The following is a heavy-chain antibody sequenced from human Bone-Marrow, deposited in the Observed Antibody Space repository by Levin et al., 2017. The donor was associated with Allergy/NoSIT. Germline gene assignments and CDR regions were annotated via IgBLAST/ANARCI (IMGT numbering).Heavy chain of an antibody. D-gene: IGHD3-10*01. V-gene: IGHV3-53*01. CDR2: IYSGGST. Sequence: LSLPCAASGFTVRSNYMSWVRQAPGKGPEWVSVIYSGGSTYYAYSVKGRFTISRDNSKNTLYLQINSLRAEDTAVYYCARGWFGELLSHWGQGTLVTVSS. J-gene: IGHJ4*02. CDR1: GFTVRSNY. CDR3: ARGWFGELLSH.